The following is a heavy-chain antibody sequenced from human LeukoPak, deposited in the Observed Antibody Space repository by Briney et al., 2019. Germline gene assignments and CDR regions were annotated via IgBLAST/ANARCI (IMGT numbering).Heavy chain of an antibody. CDR2: IYYSGST. D-gene: IGHD6-19*01. CDR1: GGPISSYY. V-gene: IGHV4-59*01. CDR3: ARDLSASGWYSFDY. Sequence: PSETLSLTCTVSGGPISSYYWSWIRQPPGKGLEWIGYIYYSGSTNYNPSLKSRVTISVDTSKNQFSLKLSSVTAADTAVYYCARDLSASGWYSFDYWGQGTLVTVSS. J-gene: IGHJ4*02.